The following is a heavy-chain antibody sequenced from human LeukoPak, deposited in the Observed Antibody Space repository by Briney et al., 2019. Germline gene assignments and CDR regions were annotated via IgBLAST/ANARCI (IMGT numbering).Heavy chain of an antibody. J-gene: IGHJ4*02. Sequence: GRSLRLSCAASGFTFSSYAMHWVRQAPGKGLEWVAVISYDGSNKYYADSVKGRFTISRDNSKNTLYLQMNSLRAEDTAVYYCAREGYYYDSSGYYPFYWGQGTLVTVSS. CDR3: AREGYYYDSSGYYPFY. D-gene: IGHD3-22*01. CDR1: GFTFSSYA. CDR2: ISYDGSNK. V-gene: IGHV3-30-3*01.